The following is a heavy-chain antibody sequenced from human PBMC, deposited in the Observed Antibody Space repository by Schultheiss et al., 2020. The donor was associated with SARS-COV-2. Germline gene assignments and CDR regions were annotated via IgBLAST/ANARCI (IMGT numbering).Heavy chain of an antibody. V-gene: IGHV4-34*03. CDR3: YLRGVISDFYGMDV. D-gene: IGHD3-10*01. J-gene: IGHJ6*02. Sequence: SQTLSLTCAVYGESFNGFSWTWIRQSPGKGLEWIGEVNHSGSTNYNPSLKSRVTISVDKSKNQFSLKLSSVTAADTAVYYCYLRGVISDFYGMDVWGQGTTVTVSS. CDR2: VNHSGST. CDR1: GESFNGFS.